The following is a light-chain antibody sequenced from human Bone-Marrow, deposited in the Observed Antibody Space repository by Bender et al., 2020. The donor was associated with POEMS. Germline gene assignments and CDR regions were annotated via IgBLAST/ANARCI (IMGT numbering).Light chain of an antibody. Sequence: QSALTQPAFVSGSPGQSITISCTGTSSDVGSYNLVSWYQQHPGKAPKLMIYEGSKRPSGVSNRFSGSKSGNTASLTISGLQAEDEADYYCQSFDTSLSGWVFGAGTKLTV. CDR3: QSFDTSLSGWV. CDR1: SSDVGSYNL. CDR2: EGS. J-gene: IGLJ3*02. V-gene: IGLV2-23*01.